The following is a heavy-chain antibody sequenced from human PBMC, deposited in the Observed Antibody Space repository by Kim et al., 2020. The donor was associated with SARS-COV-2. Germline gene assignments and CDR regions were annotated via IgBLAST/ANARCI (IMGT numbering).Heavy chain of an antibody. D-gene: IGHD2-8*01. CDR3: AKKWAGQMGYGWFDP. J-gene: IGHJ5*02. Sequence: VQGRFTSTRDQSKTTLYLQMTSLRAEDTAVYYCAKKWAGQMGYGWFDPWGQGTLVTVSS. V-gene: IGHV3-23*01.